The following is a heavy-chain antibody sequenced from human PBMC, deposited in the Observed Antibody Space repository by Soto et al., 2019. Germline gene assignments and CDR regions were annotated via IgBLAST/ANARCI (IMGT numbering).Heavy chain of an antibody. D-gene: IGHD3-10*01. Sequence: SQTLSLTCAISGDSVSSNSVAWNWVRQSPSRGLEWLGRTYYRSKWHYDYAPSVRSRITINPDTSKNNFSLQLNSVSPEDAAVYYCARALRGRGVKYFDDWGQGILVTVSS. CDR3: ARALRGRGVKYFDD. V-gene: IGHV6-1*01. CDR2: TYYRSKWHY. J-gene: IGHJ4*02. CDR1: GDSVSSNSVA.